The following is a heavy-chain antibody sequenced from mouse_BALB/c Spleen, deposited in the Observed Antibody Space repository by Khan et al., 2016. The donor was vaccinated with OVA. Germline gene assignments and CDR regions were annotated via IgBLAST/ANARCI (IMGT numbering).Heavy chain of an antibody. CDR2: IYPGDGRT. V-gene: IGHV1S33*01. J-gene: IGHJ4*01. D-gene: IGHD1-1*01. CDR1: GYTFTSYD. Sequence: ESGPELVKPGALVKISCKASGYTFTSYDINWAKQRPGQGLEWIGWIYPGDGRTKYNDKFKGRATLTADKSSSTAYIQLSNLNTEKSAVSFRAREVLRGVALDSWGHRTSVTVSS. CDR3: AREVLRGVALDS.